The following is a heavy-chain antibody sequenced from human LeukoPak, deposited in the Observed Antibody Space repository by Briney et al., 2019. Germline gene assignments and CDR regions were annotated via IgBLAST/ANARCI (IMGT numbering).Heavy chain of an antibody. D-gene: IGHD3-10*01. CDR3: ARDNSVRNEAWWFNP. CDR2: IYTSGST. Sequence: SETLSLTCTVSGGSISNFYWSWIRQPAGKGLEWIGRIYTSGSTNYNPSLKSRVTMSMDTSKSQFSLKLSSVTAADTAVYYCARDNSVRNEAWWFNPWGQGTLVTVSS. V-gene: IGHV4-4*07. J-gene: IGHJ5*02. CDR1: GGSISNFY.